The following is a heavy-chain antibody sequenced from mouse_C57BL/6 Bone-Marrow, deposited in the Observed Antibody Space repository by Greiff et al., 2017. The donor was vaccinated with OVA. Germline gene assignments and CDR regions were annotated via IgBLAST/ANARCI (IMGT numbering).Heavy chain of an antibody. Sequence: VHLVESGPELVKPGASVKLSCKASGYTFTSYDINWVKQRPGQGLEWIGWIYPRDGSTKYNEKFKGKATLTVDTSSSTAYMELHSLTSEDSAVYFCARITTVGFDYWGQGTTLTVSS. V-gene: IGHV1-85*01. CDR2: IYPRDGST. J-gene: IGHJ2*01. CDR1: GYTFTSYD. CDR3: ARITTVGFDY. D-gene: IGHD1-1*01.